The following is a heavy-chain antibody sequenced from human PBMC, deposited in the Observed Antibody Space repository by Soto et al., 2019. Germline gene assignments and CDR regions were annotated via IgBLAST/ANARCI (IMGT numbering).Heavy chain of an antibody. D-gene: IGHD5-12*01. Sequence: QVQLVQSGAEVKKPGSSVKVSCKASGGTFSSYTISWVRQAPGQGLEWMGRIIPILGIANYAQKFQRRVTITADKSTSAADRELSSLRSDNTALYYCAGGGGYEYDDAFDIWGQGTMVTVSS. J-gene: IGHJ3*02. CDR2: IIPILGIA. CDR1: GGTFSSYT. CDR3: AGGGGYEYDDAFDI. V-gene: IGHV1-69*02.